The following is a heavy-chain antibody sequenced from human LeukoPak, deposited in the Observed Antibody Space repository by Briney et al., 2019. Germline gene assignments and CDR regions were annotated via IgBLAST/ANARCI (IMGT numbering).Heavy chain of an antibody. J-gene: IGHJ5*02. D-gene: IGHD3-3*01. CDR2: INSDGSGT. CDR1: GFTFSSYW. CDR3: ARDPPYYDFWSGYPKNWFDP. Sequence: GGSLRLSCAASGFTFSSYWMHWVRQAPGKGLVWVSRINSDGSGTSYADSVKGRFTISRDNAKNTLYLQMNSLRAEDTAVYYCARDPPYYDFWSGYPKNWFDPWGQGTLVTVSS. V-gene: IGHV3-74*01.